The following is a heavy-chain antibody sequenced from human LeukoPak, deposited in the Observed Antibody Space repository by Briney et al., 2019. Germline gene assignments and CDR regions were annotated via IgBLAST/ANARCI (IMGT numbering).Heavy chain of an antibody. Sequence: SQTLSLTCTVSGGSISSAGYYWSWVRQHPGEGLEWIGYIYYSGSTNYNPSLKSRVTISVDTSKNQFSLKLSSVTAADTAVYYCARVVPSYGTYFDYWGQGTLVTVSS. CDR1: GGSISSAGYY. J-gene: IGHJ4*02. V-gene: IGHV4-31*03. D-gene: IGHD1-26*01. CDR2: IYYSGST. CDR3: ARVVPSYGTYFDY.